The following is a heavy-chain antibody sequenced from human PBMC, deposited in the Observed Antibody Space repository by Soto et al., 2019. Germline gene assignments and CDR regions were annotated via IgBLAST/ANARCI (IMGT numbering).Heavy chain of an antibody. CDR2: IYYSGST. CDR1: GGSISSSSYY. V-gene: IGHV4-39*01. D-gene: IGHD6-6*01. CDR3: ATHRISSSSFDY. Sequence: SETLSLTCTVSGGSISSSSYYWGWIRQPPGKGLEWIGSIYYSGSTYYNPSLKSRVTISVDTSKNQFSLKLSSVTAADTAVYYCATHRISSSSFDYWGQGTLVTVSS. J-gene: IGHJ4*02.